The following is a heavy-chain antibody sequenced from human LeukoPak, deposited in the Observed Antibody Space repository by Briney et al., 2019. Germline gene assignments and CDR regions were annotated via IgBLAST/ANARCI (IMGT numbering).Heavy chain of an antibody. CDR3: ARSPRGGFGNINWFDP. V-gene: IGHV4-59*01. J-gene: IGHJ5*02. CDR1: GGSISSYY. Sequence: SETLFLTCTVSGGSISSYYWSWIRQPPGKGLEWIGYIYYSGSTNYNPSLKSRVTISVDTSKNQFSLKLSSVTAADTAVYYCARSPRGGFGNINWFDPWGQGTLVTVSS. CDR2: IYYSGST. D-gene: IGHD3-10*01.